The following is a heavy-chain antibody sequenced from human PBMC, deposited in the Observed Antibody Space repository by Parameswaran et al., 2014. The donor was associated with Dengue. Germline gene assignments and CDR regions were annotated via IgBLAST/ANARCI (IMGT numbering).Heavy chain of an antibody. Sequence: WVRQAPGQGLEWMGRINPNSGGTNYAQKFQGRVTMTRDTSISTAYMELSRLRSDDTVVYYCARGRLGYCSSTSCHDAFDIWGQGTMVTVSS. D-gene: IGHD2-2*01. J-gene: IGHJ3*02. V-gene: IGHV1-2*05. CDR3: ARGRLGYCSSTSCHDAFDI. CDR2: INPNSGGT.